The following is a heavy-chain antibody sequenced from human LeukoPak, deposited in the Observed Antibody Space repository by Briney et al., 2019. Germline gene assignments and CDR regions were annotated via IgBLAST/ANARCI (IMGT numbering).Heavy chain of an antibody. CDR3: AKDNTGDYSPEYFQH. J-gene: IGHJ1*01. CDR2: ISWNSGSI. V-gene: IGHV3-9*01. Sequence: AGGSLRLSCAASGFTFDDYAMHWVRQAPGKGLEWVSGISWNSGSIGYADSVKGRFTVSRDNAENSLYLQMNDLRPEDTAFYYCAKDNTGDYSPEYFQHWGQGTLVTVSS. D-gene: IGHD4-17*01. CDR1: GFTFDDYA.